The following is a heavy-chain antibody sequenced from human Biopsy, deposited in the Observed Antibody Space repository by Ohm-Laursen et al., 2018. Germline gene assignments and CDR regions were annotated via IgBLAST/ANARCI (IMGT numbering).Heavy chain of an antibody. CDR3: ARDRGFYSDRTVSGYLEL. Sequence: PSETLSLTCTVSGDSISSYYWSWIRQPPGKGLEWIGYIYYTGSTNYNPSLQSRVTISVDTSKNHFSLRLRSVTPADTAIYYCARDRGFYSDRTVSGYLELWGHGTPVTVSS. CDR1: GDSISSYY. CDR2: IYYTGST. V-gene: IGHV4-59*01. J-gene: IGHJ2*01. D-gene: IGHD3-22*01.